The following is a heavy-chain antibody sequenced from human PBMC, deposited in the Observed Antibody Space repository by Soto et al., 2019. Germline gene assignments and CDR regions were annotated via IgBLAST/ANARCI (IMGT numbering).Heavy chain of an antibody. Sequence: ASVKVSCKASGYTFTSYDINWVRQATGQGLEWMGWMNPNSGNTGYAQKFQGRVTMTRNTSISTAYMELSSLGSEDTAVYYCARVRVFVDDYIWGSYRYPFDYWGQGTLVTVSS. CDR2: MNPNSGNT. D-gene: IGHD3-16*02. J-gene: IGHJ4*02. CDR3: ARVRVFVDDYIWGSYRYPFDY. V-gene: IGHV1-8*01. CDR1: GYTFTSYD.